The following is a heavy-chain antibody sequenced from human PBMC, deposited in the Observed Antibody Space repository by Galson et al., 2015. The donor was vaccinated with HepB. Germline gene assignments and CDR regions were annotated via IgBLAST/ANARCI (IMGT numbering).Heavy chain of an antibody. CDR3: ARGTVVTSYDAFDI. V-gene: IGHV1-18*04. CDR2: ISTYNGNI. CDR1: GYTFTDFH. Sequence: SVKVSCKASGYTFTDFHIHWVRQAPGQGLEWLGWISTYNGNINYAQNFQGRVTMTTDTSTSSAYLELRTLRSDDTAVYYCARGTVVTSYDAFDIWGQGTKVTVSS. J-gene: IGHJ3*02. D-gene: IGHD4-23*01.